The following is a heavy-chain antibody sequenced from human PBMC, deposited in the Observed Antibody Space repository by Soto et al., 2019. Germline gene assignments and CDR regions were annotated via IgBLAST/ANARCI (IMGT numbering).Heavy chain of an antibody. Sequence: PSETLSLTCTVSGGSISGGSYYWGWIRQPPGKGLEWIGSIYYSGSTYYNPSLKSRVTISVDTSKNQLSLKLSSVTAADTAVYYCARLAYCGTDCYALDYWGLGSLVTVSS. V-gene: IGHV4-39*01. D-gene: IGHD2-21*02. CDR1: GGSISGGSYY. CDR2: IYYSGST. CDR3: ARLAYCGTDCYALDY. J-gene: IGHJ4*02.